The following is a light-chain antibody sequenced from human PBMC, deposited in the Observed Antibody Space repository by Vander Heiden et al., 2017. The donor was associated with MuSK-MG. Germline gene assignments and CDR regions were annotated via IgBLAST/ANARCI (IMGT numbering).Light chain of an antibody. J-gene: IGLJ2*01. CDR1: NIRSKS. V-gene: IGLV3-21*04. CDR3: QVWDDSHDHWI. CDR2: YDS. Sequence: SYVLAQPPSVSVAPGKTAKIACGGDNIRSKSVHWYQQKPGQAPVLVIHYDSDRPSGIPERFSGSNSGKTATLTISRVEAGDEADYYCQVWDDSHDHWIFGGGTKLTVL.